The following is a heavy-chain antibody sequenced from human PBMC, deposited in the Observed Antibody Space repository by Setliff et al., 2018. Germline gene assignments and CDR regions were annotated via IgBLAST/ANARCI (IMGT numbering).Heavy chain of an antibody. CDR3: ARLRKDYGDYYYFDY. CDR2: IYSGDART. Sequence: GGSLRLSCAASGFTFTNYWINWVRQAPGKGLEWVSVIYSGDARTYYADSVKGRFTISRDNAKNSLYLQMNSLRAEDTAVYYCARLRKDYGDYYYFDYWGQGTLVTVSS. D-gene: IGHD4-17*01. V-gene: IGHV3-NL1*01. CDR1: GFTFTNYW. J-gene: IGHJ4*02.